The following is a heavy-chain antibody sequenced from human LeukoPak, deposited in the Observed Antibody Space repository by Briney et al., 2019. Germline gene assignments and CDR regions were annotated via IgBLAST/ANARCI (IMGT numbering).Heavy chain of an antibody. CDR2: ISSSGST. CDR1: GDSISSGDYY. D-gene: IGHD4-17*01. J-gene: IGHJ4*02. Sequence: SETLSLTCTVSGDSISSGDYYWSWIRQPAGKGLEWIGRISSSGSTNYNPSLKSRVTISVDTSKNQFSLKLSSVTAADTAVYYCARDRYGDYFDYWGQGTLVTVSS. CDR3: ARDRYGDYFDY. V-gene: IGHV4-61*02.